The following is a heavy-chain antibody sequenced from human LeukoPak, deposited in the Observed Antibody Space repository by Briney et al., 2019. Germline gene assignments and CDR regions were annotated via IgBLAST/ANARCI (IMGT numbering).Heavy chain of an antibody. J-gene: IGHJ4*02. CDR3: ARNDYGSGSDTPGDY. CDR1: GFTFSSYA. D-gene: IGHD3-10*01. Sequence: GRSLRLSCAASGFTFSSYAMHWVRQAPGKGLEWVAVISYDGSNKYYADSVKGRFTISRDNSKNTLYLQMNSLRAEDTAVYYCARNDYGSGSDTPGDYWGQGTLVTVSS. CDR2: ISYDGSNK. V-gene: IGHV3-30-3*01.